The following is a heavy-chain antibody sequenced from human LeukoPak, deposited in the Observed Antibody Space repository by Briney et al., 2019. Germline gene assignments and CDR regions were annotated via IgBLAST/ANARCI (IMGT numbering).Heavy chain of an antibody. Sequence: PSETLSLTCTVSGGSISSYYWSWIRQPAGKGLEWIGRIYTSGSTNYNPSLKSRVTMSVDTSKNQFSLKLSSATAADTAVYYCARSPPVGSYYYYMDVWGKGTTVTVSS. J-gene: IGHJ6*03. D-gene: IGHD1-26*01. CDR2: IYTSGST. CDR3: ARSPPVGSYYYYMDV. V-gene: IGHV4-4*07. CDR1: GGSISSYY.